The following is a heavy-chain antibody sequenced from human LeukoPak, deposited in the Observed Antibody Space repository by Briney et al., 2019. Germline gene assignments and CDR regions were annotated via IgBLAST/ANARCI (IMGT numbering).Heavy chain of an antibody. J-gene: IGHJ4*02. Sequence: PGGSLRLSCAASGFTFSDYYMSWIRQAPGKGLEWVSYISSSSYTNYADSVKGRFTISRDNAKNSLYLQMNSLRAEDTAVYYCARQLGYCSGGSCPLYYWGQGALVTVSS. V-gene: IGHV3-11*03. D-gene: IGHD2-15*01. CDR2: ISSSSYT. CDR3: ARQLGYCSGGSCPLYY. CDR1: GFTFSDYY.